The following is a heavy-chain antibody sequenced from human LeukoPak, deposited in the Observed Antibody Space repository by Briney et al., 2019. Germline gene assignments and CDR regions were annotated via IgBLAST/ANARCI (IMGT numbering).Heavy chain of an antibody. D-gene: IGHD1-1*01. CDR2: ISWDGGST. CDR3: AKARQGNWNVDY. V-gene: IGHV3-43*01. J-gene: IGHJ4*02. Sequence: GGSLRLSCAASGFTFDDYTMHWVRQAPGKGLEWVSLISWDGGSTYYADSVKGRFTISRDNSKNTLYLQMNSLRAEDTAVYFCAKARQGNWNVDYWGQGTLVTVSS. CDR1: GFTFDDYT.